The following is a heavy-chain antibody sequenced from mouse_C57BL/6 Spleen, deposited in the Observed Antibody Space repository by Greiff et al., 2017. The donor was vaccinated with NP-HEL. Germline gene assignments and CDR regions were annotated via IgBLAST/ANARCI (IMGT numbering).Heavy chain of an antibody. CDR1: GFTFTDYY. J-gene: IGHJ2*01. Sequence: DVHLVESGGGLVQPGGSLSLSCAASGFTFTDYYMSWVRQPPGKALEWLGFIRNKANGYTTEYSASVKGRFTISRDNSQSILYLQMNALRAEDSATYYCARRGSYLFDYWGQGTTLTVSS. CDR3: ARRGSYLFDY. D-gene: IGHD1-1*01. CDR2: IRNKANGYTT. V-gene: IGHV7-3*01.